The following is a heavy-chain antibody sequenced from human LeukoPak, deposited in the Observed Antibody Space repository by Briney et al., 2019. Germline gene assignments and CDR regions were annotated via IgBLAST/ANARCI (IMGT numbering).Heavy chain of an antibody. CDR3: VREGVGATFDY. CDR2: VNGDGSST. J-gene: IGHJ4*02. D-gene: IGHD1-26*01. V-gene: IGHV3-74*01. Sequence: PGRSLRLSCAASGFTFRNYWMHWVRQAPGKGLVWVSRVNGDGSSTNYADSVKGRFTISRDIAKDTLYLQMNSLRAEDTAVYYCVREGVGATFDYWGQGTLVTVSA. CDR1: GFTFRNYW.